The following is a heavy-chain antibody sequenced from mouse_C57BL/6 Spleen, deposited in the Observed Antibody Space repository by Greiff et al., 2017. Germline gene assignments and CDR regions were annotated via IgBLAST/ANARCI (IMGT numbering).Heavy chain of an antibody. J-gene: IGHJ1*03. V-gene: IGHV1-52*01. CDR1: GYTFTSYW. Sequence: QVQLQQPGAELVRPGSSVKLSCKASGYTFTSYWMHWVKQRPIQGLEWIGNIDPSDSETHYNQKFKDKATLTVDKSSSTAYMQLSSLTSEDSAVYYCAKEESWYCDVWGTGTTVTVSS. CDR3: AKEESWYCDV. CDR2: IDPSDSET.